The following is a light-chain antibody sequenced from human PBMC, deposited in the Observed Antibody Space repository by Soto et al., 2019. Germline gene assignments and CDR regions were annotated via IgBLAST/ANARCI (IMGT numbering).Light chain of an antibody. CDR2: EGS. CDR3: CSYAGSSTYF. CDR1: SSDVGSYNL. J-gene: IGLJ1*01. V-gene: IGLV2-23*01. Sequence: QSALTQPASVSGSPGQSITIPCTGTSSDVGSYNLVSWYQQHPGKAPKLMIYEGSKRPSGVSNRFSGSKSGNTASLTISGLQAEDEADYYCCSYAGSSTYFFGTGTKVTVL.